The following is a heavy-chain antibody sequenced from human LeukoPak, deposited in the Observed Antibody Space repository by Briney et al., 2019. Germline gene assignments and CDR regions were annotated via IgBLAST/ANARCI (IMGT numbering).Heavy chain of an antibody. J-gene: IGHJ4*02. V-gene: IGHV3-9*01. D-gene: IGHD3-22*01. CDR3: AKADSSGYYYVYFDY. CDR2: ISWNSGSI. Sequence: GGSLRLSCAASGFTFDDYAMHWVRQAPGKGLEWVSGISWNSGSIGYADSVKGRFTISRDNAKNSLYLQMNSLRAEDTALYYCAKADSSGYYYVYFDYWGQGTLVTVSS. CDR1: GFTFDDYA.